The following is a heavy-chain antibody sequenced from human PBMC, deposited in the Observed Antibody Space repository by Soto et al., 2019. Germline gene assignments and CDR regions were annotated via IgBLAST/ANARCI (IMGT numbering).Heavy chain of an antibody. CDR3: ARGNRDYYYYMDV. Sequence: QVQLQESGPGLVKPSGTLSLTCAVSSGSISTSNWWSWVRQPPGKGLEWIGEIYRSGSTNDNPALKSRVSLSVDKSKNQFSLKLSSVTAADTAVYYCARGNRDYYYYMDVCGKGTTVTVSS. V-gene: IGHV4-4*02. CDR2: IYRSGST. J-gene: IGHJ6*03. CDR1: SGSISTSNW. D-gene: IGHD3-10*01.